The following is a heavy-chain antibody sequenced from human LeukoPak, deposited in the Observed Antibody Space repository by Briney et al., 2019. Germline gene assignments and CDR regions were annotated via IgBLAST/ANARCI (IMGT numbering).Heavy chain of an antibody. D-gene: IGHD5-18*01. V-gene: IGHV3-7*03. CDR1: AFIFSGHW. CDR2: IKEDGSER. Sequence: GGSLRLSCEGSAFIFSGHWMNWVRQTPGKGLEWVASIKEDGSERQYVDSVKGRFSISRDNTKGSLFLQLNSLRAEDTAVYYCAKGNSYGYTESGYFDYWGQGTLVTVSS. J-gene: IGHJ4*02. CDR3: AKGNSYGYTESGYFDY.